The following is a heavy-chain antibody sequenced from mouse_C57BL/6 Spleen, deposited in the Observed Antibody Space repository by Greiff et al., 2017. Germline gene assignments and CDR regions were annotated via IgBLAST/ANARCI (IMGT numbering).Heavy chain of an antibody. J-gene: IGHJ3*01. D-gene: IGHD2-4*01. CDR1: GFTFSDYY. Sequence: EVQGVESGGGLVQPGGSLKLSCAASGFTFSDYYMYWVRQTPEKRLEWVAYISNGGGSTYYPDTVKGRFTISRDNAKNTLYLQMSRLKSEDTAMYYCARQDDYEGFAYWGQGTLVTVSA. CDR3: ARQDDYEGFAY. V-gene: IGHV5-12*01. CDR2: ISNGGGST.